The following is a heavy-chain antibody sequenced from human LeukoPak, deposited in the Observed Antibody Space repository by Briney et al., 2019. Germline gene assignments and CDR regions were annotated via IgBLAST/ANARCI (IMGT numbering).Heavy chain of an antibody. J-gene: IGHJ3*02. D-gene: IGHD3-10*01. Sequence: SETLSLTCTVSGGSIRSYYWGWVRQPPGKALEWIGNIFYSGSTYYSPSLKSRVTISLDTSRNQFSLKLNSVTAADTAVYYCAKSNGYGLIDIWGQGTMVTVSS. CDR3: AKSNGYGLIDI. CDR2: IFYSGST. V-gene: IGHV4-39*07. CDR1: GGSIRSYY.